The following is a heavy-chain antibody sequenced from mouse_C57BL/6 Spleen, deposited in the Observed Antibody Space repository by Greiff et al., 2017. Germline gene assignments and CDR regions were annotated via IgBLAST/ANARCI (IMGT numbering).Heavy chain of an antibody. CDR3: ACYYDGRFAY. Sequence: QVQLQQPGAELVRPGSSVKLSCKASGYTFTSYWMDWVKQRPGQGLEWIGNIYPSDSETHYNQKFKDKATLTVDKSSSTAYMQLSSLTSEDSAVYYCACYYDGRFAYWGQGTLVTVSA. D-gene: IGHD1-1*01. V-gene: IGHV1-61*01. CDR1: GYTFTSYW. CDR2: IYPSDSET. J-gene: IGHJ3*01.